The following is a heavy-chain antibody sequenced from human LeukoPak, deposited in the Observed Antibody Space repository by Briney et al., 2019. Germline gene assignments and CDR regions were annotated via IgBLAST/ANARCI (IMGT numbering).Heavy chain of an antibody. J-gene: IGHJ3*02. CDR1: GGSISSGSYD. CDR3: ARGAISDSSSWHDAFDI. V-gene: IGHV4-61*09. CDR2: IYTSGSS. D-gene: IGHD6-13*01. Sequence: SQTLSLTCTVSGGSISSGSYDWYWIRQPAGKGLEWIGHIYTSGSSNYNPSLNSRVTISVDTSKNQFSLKLTSVTAADTAVYYCARGAISDSSSWHDAFDIWGQGTMVTVSS.